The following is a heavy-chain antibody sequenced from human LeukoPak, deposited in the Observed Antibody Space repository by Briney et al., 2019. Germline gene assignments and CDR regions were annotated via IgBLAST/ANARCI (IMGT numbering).Heavy chain of an antibody. Sequence: PSETLSLTCTVSGGSISSSSYYWGWIRQPPGKGLEWIGSIYYSGSTYYNPSLKSRVTISVDTSKNQFSLKLSSVTAADTAVYYCARGGDFFGVVIMEDYWGQGTLVTVSS. D-gene: IGHD3-3*01. V-gene: IGHV4-39*07. CDR2: IYYSGST. CDR3: ARGGDFFGVVIMEDY. J-gene: IGHJ4*02. CDR1: GGSISSSSYY.